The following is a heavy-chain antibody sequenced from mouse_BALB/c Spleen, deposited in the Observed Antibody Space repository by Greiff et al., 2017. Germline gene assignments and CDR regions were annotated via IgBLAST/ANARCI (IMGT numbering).Heavy chain of an antibody. CDR1: GYTFTSYW. CDR2: IYPGDGDT. CDR3: AREGDSSGLYAMDY. Sequence: VQLKQSGAELARPGASVKLSCKASGYTFTSYWMQWVKQRPGQGLEWIGAIYPGDGDTRYTQKFKGKATLTADKSSSTAYMQLSSLASEDSAVYYCAREGDSSGLYAMDYWGQGTSVTVSS. J-gene: IGHJ4*01. D-gene: IGHD3-2*01. V-gene: IGHV1-87*01.